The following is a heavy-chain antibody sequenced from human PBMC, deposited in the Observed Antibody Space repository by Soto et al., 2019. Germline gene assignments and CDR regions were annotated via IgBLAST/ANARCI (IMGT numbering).Heavy chain of an antibody. J-gene: IGHJ5*02. Sequence: QVQLVQSGAEVKKPGASVKVSCKASGYTFTSYGISWVRQAPGQGLEWMGWISAYNGNTNYAQKLQGRVTMTTDTYTSTAYMELRSLRSDDKAVYYCARDRDYYGSGTNWFDPWGQGTLVTVSS. CDR1: GYTFTSYG. V-gene: IGHV1-18*04. CDR3: ARDRDYYGSGTNWFDP. D-gene: IGHD3-10*01. CDR2: ISAYNGNT.